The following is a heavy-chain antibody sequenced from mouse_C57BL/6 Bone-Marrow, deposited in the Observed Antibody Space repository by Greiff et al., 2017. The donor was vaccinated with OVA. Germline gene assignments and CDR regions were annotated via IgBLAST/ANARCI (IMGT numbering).Heavy chain of an antibody. Sequence: QVQLQQPGAELVMPGASVKLSCKASGYTFTSFWMHWVKQRPGQGLEWIGEIDPSDSYTNYNQKFKGKSTLTVDKSSSTAYMQLSSLTSEDSAVYYCARLYYYGSRKGYFDGWGTGTTVTVSS. CDR1: GYTFTSFW. V-gene: IGHV1-69*01. D-gene: IGHD1-1*01. CDR3: ARLYYYGSRKGYFDG. J-gene: IGHJ1*03. CDR2: IDPSDSYT.